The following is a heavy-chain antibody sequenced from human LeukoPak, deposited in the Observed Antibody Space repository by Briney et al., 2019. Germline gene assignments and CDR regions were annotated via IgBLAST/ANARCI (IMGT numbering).Heavy chain of an antibody. V-gene: IGHV3-11*04. D-gene: IGHD3-9*01. Sequence: GGSLRLSCAASGFTFSDYYMSWIRQAPGKGLEWVSYISSSGSTIYYADSVKGRFTISRDNAKNSLYLQMNSLRAEDTAVYYCASPHYDILTGPLYGMDVWGQGTTVTVSS. CDR2: ISSSGSTI. CDR1: GFTFSDYY. J-gene: IGHJ6*02. CDR3: ASPHYDILTGPLYGMDV.